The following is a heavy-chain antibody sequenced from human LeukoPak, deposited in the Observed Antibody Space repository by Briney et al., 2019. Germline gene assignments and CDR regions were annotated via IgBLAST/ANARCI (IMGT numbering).Heavy chain of an antibody. Sequence: GGSLRLSCAASGFTVSSNYMSWVRQAPGKGLEWVSVIYSGGSTYYADSVKGRFTISRDNSKNTLYLQMNSLRAEDTAVYYCAKPPATTGGYYWGQGTLVTVSS. CDR2: IYSGGST. V-gene: IGHV3-53*01. J-gene: IGHJ4*02. CDR3: AKPPATTGGYY. D-gene: IGHD1-1*01. CDR1: GFTVSSNY.